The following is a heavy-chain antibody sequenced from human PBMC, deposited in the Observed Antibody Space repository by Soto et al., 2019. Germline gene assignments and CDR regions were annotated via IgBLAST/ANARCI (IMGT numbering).Heavy chain of an antibody. CDR1: GGSISSGGYS. Sequence: QLQLQESGSGLVKPSQTLSLTCAVSGGSISSGGYSWSWIRQPPGKGLEWIGYIYHSGTTYYNPSLKRRVARSVDRSKSQFSLKLSSVTAAATAVSYCARAHYGDYGYGMDVWGQGTTVTVSS. CDR3: ARAHYGDYGYGMDV. V-gene: IGHV4-30-2*01. D-gene: IGHD4-17*01. J-gene: IGHJ6*02. CDR2: IYHSGTT.